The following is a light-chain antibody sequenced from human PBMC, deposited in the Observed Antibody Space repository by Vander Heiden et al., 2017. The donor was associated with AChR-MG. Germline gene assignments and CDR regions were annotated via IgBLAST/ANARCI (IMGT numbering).Light chain of an antibody. CDR1: SSNRGSNY. J-gene: IGLJ2*01. Sequence: QSVLTQPPSASGPPRPRVPISCSGSSSNRGSNYVYWYQQLPGTAPKLLIYRNNQRPSGVPDRFSGSKSGTSASLAISGLRSEDEADYYCAAWDDSLAGVVFGGGTKLTVL. CDR2: RNN. CDR3: AAWDDSLAGVV. V-gene: IGLV1-47*01.